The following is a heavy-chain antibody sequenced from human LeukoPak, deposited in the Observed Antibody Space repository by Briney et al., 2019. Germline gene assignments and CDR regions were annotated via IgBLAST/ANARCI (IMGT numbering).Heavy chain of an antibody. V-gene: IGHV4-34*01. CDR2: IYHSGST. J-gene: IGHJ5*02. CDR1: GGSFSGYY. Sequence: SETLSLTCAVYGGSFSGYYWSWIRQPPGKGLEWIGEIYHSGSTNYNPYLKSRVTISVDTSKNQFSLKLSSVTAADTAVYYCAIIPYSGSNWFDPWGQGTLVTVSS. D-gene: IGHD3-16*01. CDR3: AIIPYSGSNWFDP.